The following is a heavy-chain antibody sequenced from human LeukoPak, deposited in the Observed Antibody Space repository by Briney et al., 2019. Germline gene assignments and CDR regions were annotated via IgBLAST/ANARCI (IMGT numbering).Heavy chain of an antibody. CDR3: ARDPESNWGWDLDY. CDR2: ISSSGSMI. CDR1: GFTVSSYS. D-gene: IGHD7-27*01. V-gene: IGHV3-48*01. J-gene: IGHJ4*02. Sequence: GWSLRLSCAASGFTVSSYSMNWVRQVPGKGLEWVSHISSSGSMIWYADSVKGRFTISRDSAKNSLHLQMNSLRAEDTAVYYCARDPESNWGWDLDYWGQGTLVTVSS.